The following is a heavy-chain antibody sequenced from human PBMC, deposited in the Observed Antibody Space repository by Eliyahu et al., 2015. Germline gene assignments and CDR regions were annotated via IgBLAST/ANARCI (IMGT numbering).Heavy chain of an antibody. Sequence: QVQLVESGGGVVQPGRSLRLXCXASGFIFXXSAMHWVRQAXGKGLGWVAIIWYDGSNQYYADSVKGRFTISRDNSKNTVSLQMNSLRGEDTAIYYCARDXDYSGNYLEDWGQGTLVAVSS. D-gene: IGHD4-23*01. CDR2: IWYDGSNQ. V-gene: IGHV3-33*01. J-gene: IGHJ4*02. CDR3: ARDXDYSGNYLED. CDR1: GFIFXXSA.